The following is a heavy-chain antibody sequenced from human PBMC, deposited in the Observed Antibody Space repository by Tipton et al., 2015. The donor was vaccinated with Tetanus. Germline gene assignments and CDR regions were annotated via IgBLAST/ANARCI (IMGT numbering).Heavy chain of an antibody. D-gene: IGHD3-3*01. CDR1: GASIRGGTFY. CDR3: ARHQSGYFTPFDY. V-gene: IGHV4-39*01. Sequence: TLSLTCTVSGASIRGGTFYWGWIRQPPGKGLEWIGSIYESGDTYYIPSLKSRVTISVDTSKNQFSLNLNSMAAADTGVYYCARHQSGYFTPFDYWGQGSLVTVSS. J-gene: IGHJ4*02. CDR2: IYESGDT.